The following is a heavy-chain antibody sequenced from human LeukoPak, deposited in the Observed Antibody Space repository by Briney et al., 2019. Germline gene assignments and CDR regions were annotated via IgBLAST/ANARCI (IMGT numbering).Heavy chain of an antibody. J-gene: IGHJ6*03. CDR3: AREWLLNYYMDV. Sequence: SETLSLTCTVSGGSISSYYWSWIRQPPGNGLEWIGYIYYTGSTNYNPSLKSRVTISVDTSKNHFSLKPSSVTAADTAVYYCAREWLLNYYMDVWGKGTTVTVSS. V-gene: IGHV4-59*01. CDR1: GGSISSYY. CDR2: IYYTGST. D-gene: IGHD3-22*01.